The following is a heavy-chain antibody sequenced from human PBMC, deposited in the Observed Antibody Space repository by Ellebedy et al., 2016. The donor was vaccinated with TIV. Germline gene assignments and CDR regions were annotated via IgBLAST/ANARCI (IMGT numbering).Heavy chain of an antibody. Sequence: PGGSLRLSCAASGFTFSNYWMSWVRQAPGKGLEWVANIKQDGSEKYYVDSVKGRFTISRDNSKNILYLQMTGLGAEDTARYYCVRDYYDRNGYVLDFWGQGTLVTVSS. CDR2: IKQDGSEK. J-gene: IGHJ4*02. V-gene: IGHV3-7*01. D-gene: IGHD3-22*01. CDR3: VRDYYDRNGYVLDF. CDR1: GFTFSNYW.